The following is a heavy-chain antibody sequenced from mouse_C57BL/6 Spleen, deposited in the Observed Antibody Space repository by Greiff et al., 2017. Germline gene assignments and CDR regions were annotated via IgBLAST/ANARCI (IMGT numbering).Heavy chain of an antibody. CDR2: ISDGGSYT. D-gene: IGHD1-1*01. V-gene: IGHV5-4*03. CDR3: ARAGSRDAMDY. J-gene: IGHJ4*01. Sequence: EVNVVESGGGLVKPGGSLKLSCAASGFTFSSYAMSWVRQTPEKRLEWVATISDGGSYTYYPDNVKGRFTISRDNAKNNLYLQMSHLKSEDTAMYYCARAGSRDAMDYWGQGTSVTVSS. CDR1: GFTFSSYA.